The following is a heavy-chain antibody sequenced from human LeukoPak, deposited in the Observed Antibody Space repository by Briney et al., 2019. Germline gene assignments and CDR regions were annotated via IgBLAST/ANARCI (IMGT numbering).Heavy chain of an antibody. D-gene: IGHD2-2*01. CDR1: GFTFSSYA. CDR2: ISSSGGST. Sequence: GGSLRLSCAASGFTFSSYAMSWVRQAPGKGLEWVSAISSSGGSTYYADSVKGRFTISRDNSKNTLYLQMNSLRAEDTAVYYCARDSHETAADVYYYYYMDVWGKGTTVTVSS. V-gene: IGHV3-23*01. J-gene: IGHJ6*03. CDR3: ARDSHETAADVYYYYYMDV.